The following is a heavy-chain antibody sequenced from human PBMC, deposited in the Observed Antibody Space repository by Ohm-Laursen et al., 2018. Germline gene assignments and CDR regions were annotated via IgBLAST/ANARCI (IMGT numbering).Heavy chain of an antibody. D-gene: IGHD2-21*01. V-gene: IGHV4-59*07. CDR2: VYYTGST. Sequence: SDTLSLTCTVSGDSISNSYWSWIRQSPGKGLEYIGYVYYTGSTNYNPSLKSRVTISLDTSKYQFSLRLTSVTAADTAVYYCATCSSAEYFQQWGQGTLVTVSS. J-gene: IGHJ1*01. CDR1: GDSISNSY. CDR3: ATCSSAEYFQQ.